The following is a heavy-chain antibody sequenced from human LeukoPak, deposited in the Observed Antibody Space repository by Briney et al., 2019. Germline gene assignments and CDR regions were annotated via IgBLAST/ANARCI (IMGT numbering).Heavy chain of an antibody. V-gene: IGHV4-61*02. CDR1: GGSISSGSYY. D-gene: IGHD6-19*01. CDR2: IYTSGST. CDR3: ARESAVADNFDY. Sequence: TLSLTCTVSGGSISSGSYYWSWIRQPAGKGLEWIGRIYTSGSTNYNPSLKSRVTISVDTSKNQFSLQLNSVTPEDTAVYYCARESAVADNFDYWGQGTLVTVSS. J-gene: IGHJ4*02.